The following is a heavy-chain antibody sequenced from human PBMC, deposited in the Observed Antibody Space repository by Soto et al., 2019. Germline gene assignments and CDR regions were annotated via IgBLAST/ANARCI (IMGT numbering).Heavy chain of an antibody. CDR2: MHYTGFS. CDR1: GDSVTSHY. CDR3: ASAVATSITFGH. J-gene: IGHJ4*02. D-gene: IGHD5-12*01. Sequence: SETLSLTCSFSGDSVTSHYLTWIRQSPEKGLEWIGYMHYTGFSHYNPSLKSRVTISVDGPKNRLSLTLTSVTAADTAVYYCASAVATSITFGHWGQGTLVTVSS. V-gene: IGHV4-59*02.